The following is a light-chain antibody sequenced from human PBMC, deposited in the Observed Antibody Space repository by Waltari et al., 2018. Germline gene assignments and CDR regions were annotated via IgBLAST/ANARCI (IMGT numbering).Light chain of an antibody. CDR3: SSYTPSGTLV. J-gene: IGLJ2*01. CDR2: DLS. Sequence: QSALTQPPSVSGSPGQSVTISCSGTSSEVGTYNRVSWYQQPPGTAPKLIIFDLSSRLSGVPDRFSGSKSGSTASLTISGLQAEDEGDYYCSSYTPSGTLVFGGGTKLTVL. V-gene: IGLV2-18*02. CDR1: SSEVGTYNR.